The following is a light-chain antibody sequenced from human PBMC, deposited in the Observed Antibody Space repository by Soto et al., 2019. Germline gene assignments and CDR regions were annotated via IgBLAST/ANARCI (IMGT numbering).Light chain of an antibody. CDR3: QQSYSTPLT. CDR2: AAS. Sequence: DIQMTQSPSSLSASVGDRVTITCRASQSISSYLNWYQQKPGKAPKLLIYAASSLQSGVPSRFSGSGSGTDFTLTISSLQPEDFATYYCQQSYSTPLTFGPGTKVASK. J-gene: IGKJ3*01. CDR1: QSISSY. V-gene: IGKV1-39*01.